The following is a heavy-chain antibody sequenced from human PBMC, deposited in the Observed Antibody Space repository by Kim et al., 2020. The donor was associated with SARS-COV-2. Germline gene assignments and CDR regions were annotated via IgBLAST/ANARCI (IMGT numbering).Heavy chain of an antibody. V-gene: IGHV3-30-3*01. CDR2: ISYDGSNK. J-gene: IGHJ6*03. D-gene: IGHD5-12*01. CDR1: GFPFSGYA. Sequence: GGSLRLSCAASGFPFSGYAMHWVRQAPGKGLECVALISYDGSNKNSADSVRGRFTISRDNSQNTLYLQMSSLRTEDTGVYFCAGGMATRSPAGSYYYYYMDVWGKGTTVTVSS. CDR3: AGGMATRSPAGSYYYYYMDV.